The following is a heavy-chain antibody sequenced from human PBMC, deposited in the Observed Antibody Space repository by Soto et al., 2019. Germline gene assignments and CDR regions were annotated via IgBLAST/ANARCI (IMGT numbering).Heavy chain of an antibody. D-gene: IGHD3-3*01. CDR2: ISAYNGNT. Sequence: ASVKVSCKASGYTFTSYGISWVRQAPGQGLEWMGWISAYNGNTNYAQKLQGRVTMTTDTSTSTAYMELRSLRSDDTAVYYCARVPTIFGVVGGDYGMDVWGQGTMVTVSS. CDR1: GYTFTSYG. V-gene: IGHV1-18*01. CDR3: ARVPTIFGVVGGDYGMDV. J-gene: IGHJ6*02.